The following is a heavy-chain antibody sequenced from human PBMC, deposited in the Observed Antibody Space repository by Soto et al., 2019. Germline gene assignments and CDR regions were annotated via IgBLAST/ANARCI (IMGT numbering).Heavy chain of an antibody. D-gene: IGHD3-22*01. CDR1: GFAFNRYY. Sequence: GGSLRLCCAASGFAFNRYYMSWVRQAPGKGLEWVATVDQDGSAKYYVDSVKGRFTISRDNAKNSLYVQMNSLRGEDTAVYYCARYCAYDSIYYCSSDRLDYWGQGTLVTVSS. CDR3: ARYCAYDSIYYCSSDRLDY. CDR2: VDQDGSAK. J-gene: IGHJ4*02. V-gene: IGHV3-7*01.